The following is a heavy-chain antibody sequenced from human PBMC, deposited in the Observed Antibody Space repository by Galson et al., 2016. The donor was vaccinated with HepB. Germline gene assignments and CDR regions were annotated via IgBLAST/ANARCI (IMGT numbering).Heavy chain of an antibody. J-gene: IGHJ4*02. CDR1: GDSISSSSYY. CDR2: IYYSGGS. D-gene: IGHD6-19*01. CDR3: VRDSGWPGVSFDY. Sequence: LSLTCTVSGDSISSSSYYWGWIRQPPGKALEWIGSIYYSGGSFHNPSLKSRVTISINTSKDQFSLKLASVTAADTAVYYCVRDSGWPGVSFDYWGQGSLVTVSS. V-gene: IGHV4-39*07.